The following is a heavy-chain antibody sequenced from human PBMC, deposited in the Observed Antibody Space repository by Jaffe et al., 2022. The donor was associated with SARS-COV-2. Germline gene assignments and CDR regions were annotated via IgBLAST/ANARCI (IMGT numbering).Heavy chain of an antibody. J-gene: IGHJ1*01. CDR3: ATSRDYGLYVTSEYFQK. V-gene: IGHV3-23*01. Sequence: EVQLLESGGGLVQPGGSLRLSCAASGFTFSTYAMNWVRQAPGKGLEWVSGITANGVGTNYADSAKGRFTISRDNSKNTLDLQMNSLRAEDTAVYYCATSRDYGLYVTSEYFQKWGQGTLVIVSS. CDR2: ITANGVGT. D-gene: IGHD4-17*01. CDR1: GFTFSTYA.